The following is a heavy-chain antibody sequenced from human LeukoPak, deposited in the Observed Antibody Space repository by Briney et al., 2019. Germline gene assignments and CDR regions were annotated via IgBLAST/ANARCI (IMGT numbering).Heavy chain of an antibody. V-gene: IGHV4-34*01. D-gene: IGHD3-22*01. CDR1: GGSFSDYY. Sequence: KPSETLSLTCAVYGGSFSDYYWSWIRQPPGKGLEWIGEINHSGSTNYNPSLKSRVTISVDTSKNQFSLKLSSVTAADTAVYYCAARYYYDSSGYYDYWGQGTLVTVSS. J-gene: IGHJ4*02. CDR2: INHSGST. CDR3: AARYYYDSSGYYDY.